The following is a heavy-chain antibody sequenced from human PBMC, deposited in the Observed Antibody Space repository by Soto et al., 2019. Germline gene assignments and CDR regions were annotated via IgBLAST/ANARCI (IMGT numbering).Heavy chain of an antibody. CDR1: GFTFEHVW. J-gene: IGHJ3*02. CDR3: AVDAQCSSNSCPGDFDM. V-gene: IGHV3-15*01. D-gene: IGHD2-2*01. CDR2: IKRRIDGETI. Sequence: EVQLMESGGGLVKPGGSLRLSCAASGFTFEHVWMPWVRQAPGKGLEWVGRIKRRIDGETIDYAATVKGRFSISRDDSKATVFLQMNSLQSEDTDVYYCAVDAQCSSNSCPGDFDMLGQGTMVTVSS.